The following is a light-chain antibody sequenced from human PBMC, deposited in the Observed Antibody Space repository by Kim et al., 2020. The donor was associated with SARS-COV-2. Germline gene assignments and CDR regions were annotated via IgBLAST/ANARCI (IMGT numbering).Light chain of an antibody. CDR1: QSISSW. CDR2: KAS. CDR3: QQSNGYYRIT. J-gene: IGKJ5*01. V-gene: IGKV1-5*03. Sequence: DIQMTQSPSTLSASVGDRVTITCRASQSISSWLAWYQQKPGKAPKLLIYKASNLESGVPSRFSGSGYGTEFTLTISSLQPDDFATYYCQQSNGYYRITFGQGTRLEIK.